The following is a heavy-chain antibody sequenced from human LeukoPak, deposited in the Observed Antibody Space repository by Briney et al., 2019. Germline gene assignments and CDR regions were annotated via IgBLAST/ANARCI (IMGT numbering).Heavy chain of an antibody. CDR1: GFTFTDYS. CDR2: INKNGGST. D-gene: IGHD3-10*01. J-gene: IGHJ4*02. Sequence: PAGSLRLSCSASGFTFTDYSMHWVRQAPGKGLECVSAINKNGGSTSYADSVKGRFTISRDNSKNTLYLQMSSLRAEDTAVYYCVNDEGGGSGRLYFDYWGQGTLVTVSS. V-gene: IGHV3-64D*06. CDR3: VNDEGGGSGRLYFDY.